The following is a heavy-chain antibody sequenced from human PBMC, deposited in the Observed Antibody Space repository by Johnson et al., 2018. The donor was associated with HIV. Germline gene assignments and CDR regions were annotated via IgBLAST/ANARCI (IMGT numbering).Heavy chain of an antibody. CDR2: IWYDGSNK. D-gene: IGHD3-22*01. Sequence: QVQLVESGGGVVQPGRSLRLSCAASGFTFSNYAMHWVRQAPGKGLEWVAVIWYDGSNKHYADSVKGRFTISRDNSKNMLFLQMNSLRAEDTAVYYCAKSQDRSAHDYDFDLWGQGTVVTVSS. CDR1: GFTFSNYA. V-gene: IGHV3-33*06. CDR3: AKSQDRSAHDYDFDL. J-gene: IGHJ3*01.